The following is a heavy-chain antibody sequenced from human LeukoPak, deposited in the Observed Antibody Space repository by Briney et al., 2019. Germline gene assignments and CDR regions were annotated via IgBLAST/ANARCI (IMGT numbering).Heavy chain of an antibody. CDR3: ARDGTTIFGVVIPYYYYMDV. V-gene: IGHV1-69*05. D-gene: IGHD3-3*01. CDR2: IIPIYGTA. CDR1: GGTFSSYA. Sequence: SVKVSCKASGGTFSSYAISWVRQAPGQGLEWMGGIIPIYGTADYAQRFQGRVTMTTDTSTSTAYMELRSLRSDDTAVYYCARDGTTIFGVVIPYYYYMDVWGKGTTVTVSS. J-gene: IGHJ6*03.